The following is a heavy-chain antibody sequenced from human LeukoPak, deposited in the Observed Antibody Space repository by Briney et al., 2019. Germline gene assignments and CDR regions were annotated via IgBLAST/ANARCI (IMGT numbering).Heavy chain of an antibody. CDR1: GGSLNNYY. V-gene: IGHV4-59*01. CDR3: VRDAGTC. CDR2: IHYTGST. J-gene: IGHJ4*02. D-gene: IGHD1-14*01. Sequence: SETLTLTCTVSGGSLNNYYWSWIRQPPGKGLEWIGYIHYTGSTNYNPTLKSRVTISVDTSKNQFSLRLSSVTAADTAVYYCVRDAGTCWGQGTLVTVSS.